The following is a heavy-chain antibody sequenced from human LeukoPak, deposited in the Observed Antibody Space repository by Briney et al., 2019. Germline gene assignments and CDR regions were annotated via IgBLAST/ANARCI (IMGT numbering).Heavy chain of an antibody. V-gene: IGHV5-51*01. CDR2: IYPGNSDT. J-gene: IGHJ4*02. D-gene: IGHD6-13*01. Sequence: GEPLKISCKGSGYTFTSYWIAWLRQMPGKGLEWMGIIYPGNSDTRYSPSFRGQVTMSVDKSISTAYVQWSGLRASDTAMYYCAKVSGYSIDYWGLGTLVTVSS. CDR3: AKVSGYSIDY. CDR1: GYTFTSYW.